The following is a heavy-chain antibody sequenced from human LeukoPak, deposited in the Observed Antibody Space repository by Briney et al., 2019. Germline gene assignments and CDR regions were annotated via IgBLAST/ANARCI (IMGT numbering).Heavy chain of an antibody. CDR2: IYYSGST. J-gene: IGHJ5*02. D-gene: IGHD3-3*01. CDR3: ARESPAWSGYYLSPDP. Sequence: SETLSLTCTVSGGSISSSSYYWGWIRQPPGKGLEWIGSIYYSGSTYYNPSLKSRVTISVDTSKNQFSLKLSSVTAADTAVYYCARESPAWSGYYLSPDPWGQGTLVTVSS. V-gene: IGHV4-39*07. CDR1: GGSISSSSYY.